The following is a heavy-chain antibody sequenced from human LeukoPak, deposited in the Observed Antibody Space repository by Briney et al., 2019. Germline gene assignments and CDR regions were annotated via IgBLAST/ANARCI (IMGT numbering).Heavy chain of an antibody. V-gene: IGHV4-59*12. D-gene: IGHD3-10*01. CDR1: GGSLSSYY. CDR2: IYFSGST. Sequence: SETLSLTCTVSGGSLSSYYWSCIREPPGERLEWIGYIYFSGSTTYNPSLTSRVTISVDPSKNQFSLQLSSVTAADTAVYYCARRQYYGVRGVIADRRGIWFDPWGQGTLVTVPS. J-gene: IGHJ5*02. CDR3: ARRQYYGVRGVIADRRGIWFDP.